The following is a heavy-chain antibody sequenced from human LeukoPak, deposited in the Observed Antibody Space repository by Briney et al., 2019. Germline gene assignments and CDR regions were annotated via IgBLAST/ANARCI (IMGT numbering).Heavy chain of an antibody. Sequence: ASVKVSCTASGYTFTSYYIHWVRQAPGQGLEYMGIIRPSGSTAYPQKFQGRLTMTWDTSTSAVYMELSSLRSEDTAVYYCVREGPETYYFDFWGQGTLVTVSS. D-gene: IGHD5-24*01. J-gene: IGHJ4*02. CDR2: IRPSGST. V-gene: IGHV1-46*01. CDR3: VREGPETYYFDF. CDR1: GYTFTSYY.